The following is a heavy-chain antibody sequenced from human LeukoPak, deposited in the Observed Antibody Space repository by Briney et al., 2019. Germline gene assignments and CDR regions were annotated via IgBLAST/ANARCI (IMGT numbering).Heavy chain of an antibody. Sequence: ASVKVSCKASGYTFPNYGISWVRQAPGQGLEWMGWISAYNANTNFAQKLQGRVTMTTDTSTSTAYMELRSLRSDDTAVYYCARWGWDYRNSYYYMDVWGKGTTVTISS. D-gene: IGHD4-11*01. CDR3: ARWGWDYRNSYYYMDV. CDR2: ISAYNANT. CDR1: GYTFPNYG. V-gene: IGHV1-18*01. J-gene: IGHJ6*03.